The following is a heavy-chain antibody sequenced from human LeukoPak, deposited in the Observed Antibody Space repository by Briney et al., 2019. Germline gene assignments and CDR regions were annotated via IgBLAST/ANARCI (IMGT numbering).Heavy chain of an antibody. CDR1: GYTFTTYG. CDR2: INPNSGGT. V-gene: IGHV1-2*02. D-gene: IGHD5-24*01. CDR3: ARVRRWLQLFFDY. J-gene: IGHJ4*02. Sequence: GASVKVSCKASGYTFTTYGISWVRQAPGQGLEWMGWINPNSGGTNYAQKFQGRVTMTRDTSISTAYMELSRLRSDDTAVYYCARVRRWLQLFFDYWGQGTLVTVSS.